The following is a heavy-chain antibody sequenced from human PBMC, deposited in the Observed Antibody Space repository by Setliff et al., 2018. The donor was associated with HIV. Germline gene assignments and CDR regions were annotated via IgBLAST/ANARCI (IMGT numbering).Heavy chain of an antibody. J-gene: IGHJ4*02. Sequence: SVKVSCKASGGAFSTYGISWVRQAPGQGLEWMGRIIPVYITSTYAQKFQGRVIIFADASTNTAYLEFSSLKYEGTAVYFCAREGGTIAAATFFFDNWGQGTLVT. CDR2: IIPVYITS. CDR3: AREGGTIAAATFFFDN. V-gene: IGHV1-69*13. CDR1: GGAFSTYG. D-gene: IGHD6-25*01.